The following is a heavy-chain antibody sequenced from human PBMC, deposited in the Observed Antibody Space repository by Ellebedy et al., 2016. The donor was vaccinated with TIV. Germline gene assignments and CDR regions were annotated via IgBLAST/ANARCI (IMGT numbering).Heavy chain of an antibody. CDR3: ARAVGGYSI. CDR1: GGSISSYY. J-gene: IGHJ4*02. V-gene: IGHV4-59*01. Sequence: MPSETLSLTCTVSGGSISSYYWSWIRQPPGKGLEWFGYIYYSGSTNYNPSLKSRVTISVDTSKNQFSLKLSSVTAADTAVYYYARAVGGYSIWGQGTLVTVSS. D-gene: IGHD4-23*01. CDR2: IYYSGST.